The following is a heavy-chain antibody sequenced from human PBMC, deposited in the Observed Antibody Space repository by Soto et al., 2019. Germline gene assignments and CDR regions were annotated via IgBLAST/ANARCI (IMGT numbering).Heavy chain of an antibody. J-gene: IGHJ1*01. D-gene: IGHD2-15*01. V-gene: IGHV4-59*08. Sequence: SETLSLTCTVSGGSISSYYWSWIRQPPGKGLEWIGYIYYSGSTNYNPSLKSRVTISVDTSKNPFSLKLSSVTAADTAVYYCARIGYCSGGSCYSRQYFQHWGQGTLVTVSS. CDR1: GGSISSYY. CDR3: ARIGYCSGGSCYSRQYFQH. CDR2: IYYSGST.